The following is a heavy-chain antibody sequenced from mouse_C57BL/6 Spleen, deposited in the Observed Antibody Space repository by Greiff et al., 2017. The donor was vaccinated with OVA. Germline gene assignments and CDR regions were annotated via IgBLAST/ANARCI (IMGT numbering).Heavy chain of an antibody. V-gene: IGHV1-69*01. CDR2: IDPSDSYT. CDR3: ARSGGGGSDY. D-gene: IGHD3-1*01. CDR1: GYTFTSYW. Sequence: QVQLQQPGAELVMPGASVKLSCKASGYTFTSYWMHWVKQRPGQGLEWIGEIDPSDSYTNYNQKFKGKSTLTVDKSSSTAYMQLSSLTSEDSAVYYWARSGGGGSDYWDQGTTLTVSS. J-gene: IGHJ2*01.